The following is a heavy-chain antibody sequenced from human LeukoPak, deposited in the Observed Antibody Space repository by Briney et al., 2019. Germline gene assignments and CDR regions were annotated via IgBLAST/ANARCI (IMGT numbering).Heavy chain of an antibody. CDR3: ARGRSYCSSTSCYSSMDV. CDR2: INHSGST. Sequence: SETLSLTCAVYGGSFGGYYWSWIRQPPGKGLEWIGEINHSGSTNYNPSLKSRVTISVDTSKDQFSLKLSSVTAADTAVYYCARGRSYCSSTSCYSSMDVWGQGTTVTVSS. D-gene: IGHD2-2*02. V-gene: IGHV4-34*01. CDR1: GGSFGGYY. J-gene: IGHJ6*02.